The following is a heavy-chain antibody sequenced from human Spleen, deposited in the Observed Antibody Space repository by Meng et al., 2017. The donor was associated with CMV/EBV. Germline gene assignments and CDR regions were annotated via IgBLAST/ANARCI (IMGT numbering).Heavy chain of an antibody. V-gene: IGHV3-23*01. CDR2: SSGSGGST. CDR3: ASNYYYDSSGYYFPLWY. D-gene: IGHD3-22*01. J-gene: IGHJ4*02. Sequence: GESLKISCAASGFTFSSYAMSWVRQAPGKGLEWVSASSGSGGSTYYADSVKGRFTISRDNSKNTLYLQMNSLRAEDTAVYYCASNYYYDSSGYYFPLWYWGQGTLVTVSS. CDR1: GFTFSSYA.